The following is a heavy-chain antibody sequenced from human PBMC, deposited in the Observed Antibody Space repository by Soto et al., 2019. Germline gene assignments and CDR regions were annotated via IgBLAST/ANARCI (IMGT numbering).Heavy chain of an antibody. V-gene: IGHV1-3*01. D-gene: IGHD1-1*01. Sequence: QVQLVQSGAEVKKPGASVKVSCKASGYTFSNYAMHWVRQAPGQRLEWMGWINAGNGNTKYSQKFQGRVTITRDTSASTAYMELSSLRSEDTAVYYCARNAVGTYHFYYWGQGTLVTVSS. J-gene: IGHJ4*02. CDR2: INAGNGNT. CDR3: ARNAVGTYHFYY. CDR1: GYTFSNYA.